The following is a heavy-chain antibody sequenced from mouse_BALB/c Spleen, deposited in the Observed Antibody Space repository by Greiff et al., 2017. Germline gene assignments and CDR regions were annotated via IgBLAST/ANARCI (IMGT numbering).Heavy chain of an antibody. J-gene: IGHJ1*01. V-gene: IGHV1-80*01. CDR1: GYAFSSYW. Sequence: QVQLKESGAELVRPGSSVKISCKASGYAFSSYWMNWVKQRPGQGLEWIGQIYPGDGDTNYNGKFKGKATLTADKSSSTAYMQLSSLTSEDSAVYFRAITTVVPHWYFDVWGAGTTVTVSS. CDR3: AITTVVPHWYFDV. D-gene: IGHD1-1*01. CDR2: IYPGDGDT.